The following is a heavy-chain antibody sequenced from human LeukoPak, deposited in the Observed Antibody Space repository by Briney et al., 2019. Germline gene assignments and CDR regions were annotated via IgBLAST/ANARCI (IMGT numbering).Heavy chain of an antibody. CDR2: ISSSRSYI. J-gene: IGHJ4*02. Sequence: GGSLRLSCAASGFTFSSSGMNWVRQAPGKGLEWVSYISSSRSYIYYADSVKGRFTISRDNAKKSLYLQMNSLRAEDTAVYYCARYAARTGSYFDYWGQGTLVTVSS. D-gene: IGHD5-18*01. CDR3: ARYAARTGSYFDY. V-gene: IGHV3-21*01. CDR1: GFTFSSSG.